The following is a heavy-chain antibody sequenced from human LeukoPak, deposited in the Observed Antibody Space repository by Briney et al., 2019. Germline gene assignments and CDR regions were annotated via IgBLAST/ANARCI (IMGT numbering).Heavy chain of an antibody. CDR1: GYTFTGYY. J-gene: IGHJ4*02. CDR3: ARQGTVTKGLDFDY. D-gene: IGHD4-17*01. V-gene: IGHV1-2*04. Sequence: ASVKVSCKASGYTFTGYYMHWVRQAPGQGLEWMGWINPNSGGTNYAQKFQGWVTMTRDTSISTAYMELSRLRSDDTAVYYCARQGTVTKGLDFDYWGQGTLVTVSS. CDR2: INPNSGGT.